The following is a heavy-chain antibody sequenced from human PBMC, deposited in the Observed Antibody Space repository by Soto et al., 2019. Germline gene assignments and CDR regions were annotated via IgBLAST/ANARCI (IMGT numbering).Heavy chain of an antibody. CDR3: ARRYGSFFDI. CDR1: GGSISSYY. CDR2: IFYSGST. V-gene: IGHV4-59*08. D-gene: IGHD3-10*01. Sequence: QVQLQESGPGLVKPSETLSLTCTVSGGSISSYYWSWIRQPPGKGLEWIGYIFYSGSTNYNPSLKHRVTISVDTSKNQFSVNLSSVTAADTAVYYCARRYGSFFDIWGQGTMVTVSS. J-gene: IGHJ3*02.